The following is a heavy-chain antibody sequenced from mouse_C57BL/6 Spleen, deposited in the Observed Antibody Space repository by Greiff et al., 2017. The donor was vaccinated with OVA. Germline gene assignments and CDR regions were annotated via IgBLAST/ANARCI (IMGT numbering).Heavy chain of an antibody. V-gene: IGHV1-64*01. CDR1: GYTFTSYW. Sequence: QVQLQQPGAELVKPGASVKLSCKASGYTFTSYWMNWVKQRPGQGLEWIGMIHPNSGSTNYNEKFKSKATLTVDKSSSTAYMQLSSLTSEDSAVYYCARTLSIYGSSYSDYWGQGTTLTVSS. D-gene: IGHD1-1*01. J-gene: IGHJ2*01. CDR3: ARTLSIYGSSYSDY. CDR2: IHPNSGST.